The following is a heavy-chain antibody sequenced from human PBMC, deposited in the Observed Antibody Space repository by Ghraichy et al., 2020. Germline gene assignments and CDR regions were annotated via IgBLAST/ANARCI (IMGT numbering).Heavy chain of an antibody. Sequence: SETLSLTCTVSGGSINSGGYHWSWIRQVPGKGLEWIGYIYYSGSTYYNPSLKSRVTISQDSPKNQFSLKLTSVTAADTAMYFCARGYSGSNGWFDPWGQGXLVTVSS. J-gene: IGHJ5*02. CDR3: ARGYSGSNGWFDP. CDR2: IYYSGST. V-gene: IGHV4-31*03. D-gene: IGHD1-26*01. CDR1: GGSINSGGYH.